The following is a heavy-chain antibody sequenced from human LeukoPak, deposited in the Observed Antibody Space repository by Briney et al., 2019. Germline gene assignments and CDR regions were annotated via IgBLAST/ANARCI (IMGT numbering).Heavy chain of an antibody. D-gene: IGHD3-22*01. CDR1: GFTFSSYA. CDR2: ISGNGDTT. J-gene: IGHJ4*02. Sequence: PGGSLRLSCAASGFTFSSYAMSWVRQAPGKGLNWVTGISGNGDTTYYADSVKGRFTISRDNSKNTLYLQMNNLGVEDTAVYFCARRDYPGSSSYAPLFDNWGQGTMVTVSS. V-gene: IGHV3-23*01. CDR3: ARRDYPGSSSYAPLFDN.